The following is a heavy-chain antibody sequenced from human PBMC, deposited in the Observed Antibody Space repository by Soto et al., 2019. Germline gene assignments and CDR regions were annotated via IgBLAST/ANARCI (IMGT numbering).Heavy chain of an antibody. J-gene: IGHJ6*02. CDR1: GFTFSSYW. Sequence: PGGSLRLSCAASGFTFSSYWMHWVRQAPGKGLVWVSRINSDGSSTSYADSVKGRFTISRDNAKNTLYLQMNSLRAEDTAVYYCARDIRTGTTRAYYYYGMDVWGQGTTVTVSS. D-gene: IGHD1-1*01. V-gene: IGHV3-74*01. CDR2: INSDGSST. CDR3: ARDIRTGTTRAYYYYGMDV.